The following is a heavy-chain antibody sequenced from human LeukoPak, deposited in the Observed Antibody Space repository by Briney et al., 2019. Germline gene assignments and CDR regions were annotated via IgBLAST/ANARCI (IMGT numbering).Heavy chain of an antibody. V-gene: IGHV3-30-3*01. CDR3: ARAGQSQNAFDI. CDR1: GFTFSSYA. J-gene: IGHJ3*02. Sequence: GGSLRLSCAASGFTFSSYAMHWVRQAPGKGLGWVAVISYDGSNKYYADSVKGRFTISRDNSKNTLYLQMNSLRAEDTAVYYCARAGQSQNAFDIWGQGTMVTVSS. D-gene: IGHD1-14*01. CDR2: ISYDGSNK.